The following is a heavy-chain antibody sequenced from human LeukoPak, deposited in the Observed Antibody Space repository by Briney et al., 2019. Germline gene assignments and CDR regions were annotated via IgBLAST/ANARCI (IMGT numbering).Heavy chain of an antibody. Sequence: GESLKISCKGSGFSFTSYWIGWFRQMPEKGLECMGFIYTVDPDTKYNPAFQRQITISVDKSINTAYLQWSSLKASDAAIYYCARGGSGWYFDYWGQGSLVTVSS. D-gene: IGHD6-19*01. CDR3: ARGGSGWYFDY. CDR1: GFSFTSYW. V-gene: IGHV5-51*01. CDR2: IYTVDPDT. J-gene: IGHJ4*02.